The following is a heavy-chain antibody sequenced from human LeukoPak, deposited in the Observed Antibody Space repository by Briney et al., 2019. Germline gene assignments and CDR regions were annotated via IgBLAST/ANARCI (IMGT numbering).Heavy chain of an antibody. V-gene: IGHV4-34*01. CDR2: INHSGST. CDR3: ARVKGGYSGYDSSYYFDY. D-gene: IGHD5-12*01. CDR1: GDSIRSYY. J-gene: IGHJ4*02. Sequence: SETLSLTCTVSGDSIRSYYWSWIRQPPGKGLEWIGEINHSGSTNYNPSLKSRVTISVDTSKNQFSLRLSSVTAADTAVYYCARVKGGYSGYDSSYYFDYWGQGTLVTVSS.